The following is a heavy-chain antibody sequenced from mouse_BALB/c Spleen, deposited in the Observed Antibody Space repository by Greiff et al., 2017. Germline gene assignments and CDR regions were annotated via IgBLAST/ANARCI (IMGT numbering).Heavy chain of an antibody. Sequence: VMLVESGPGLVAPSQSLSITCTVSGFSLTSYGVHWVRQPPGKGLEWLGVIWAGGSTNYNPALMSRLSISKDNSKSQVFLKMNSLQTDDTAMYYCARANWDGSSFAYWGQGTLVTVSA. CDR1: GFSLTSYG. V-gene: IGHV2-9*02. CDR2: IWAGGST. D-gene: IGHD4-1*01. J-gene: IGHJ3*01. CDR3: ARANWDGSSFAY.